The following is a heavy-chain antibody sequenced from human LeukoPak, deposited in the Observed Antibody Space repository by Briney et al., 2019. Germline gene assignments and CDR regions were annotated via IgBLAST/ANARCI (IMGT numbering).Heavy chain of an antibody. CDR1: GFTFSGYA. J-gene: IGHJ5*02. CDR3: AKYLGGSYYDNWFDP. D-gene: IGHD1-26*01. CDR2: ISGSGGST. Sequence: GGSLRLSCAASGFTFSGYAMSWVRQAPGKGLEWVSAISGSGGSTYYADSVKGRFTISRDNSKNTLYLQMNSLRAEDTAVYYCAKYLGGSYYDNWFDPWGQGTLVTVSS. V-gene: IGHV3-23*01.